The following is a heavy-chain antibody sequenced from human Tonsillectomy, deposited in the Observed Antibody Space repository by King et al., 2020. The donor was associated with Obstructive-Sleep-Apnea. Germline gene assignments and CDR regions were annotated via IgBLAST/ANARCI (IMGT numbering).Heavy chain of an antibody. D-gene: IGHD3-9*01. J-gene: IGHJ4*02. CDR2: IYYSGST. Sequence: VQLQESGPGLVKPSETLSLTCTVSGGSISSYYWSWIRQPPGKGLEWIGYIYYSGSTNCNPSLKSRVTISVDTSKNQFSLELSSVTAAGTAVYYCARGTYFDWLLYVDYWGQGTLVTVSS. CDR3: ARGTYFDWLLYVDY. CDR1: GGSISSYY. V-gene: IGHV4-59*01.